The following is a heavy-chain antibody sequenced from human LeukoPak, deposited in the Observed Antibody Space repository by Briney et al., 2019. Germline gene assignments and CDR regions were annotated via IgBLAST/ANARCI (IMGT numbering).Heavy chain of an antibody. D-gene: IGHD5-12*01. J-gene: IGHJ4*02. Sequence: SQTLSLTCTVSGGSISSGSYYWSWIRQPAGKGLEWIGRIYTSGSTNYNPSLKSRVTISVDTSKNQFSLKLSSVTAADTAVYYCARLDGYDSYYFDYWGQGTLVTVSS. CDR2: IYTSGST. CDR3: ARLDGYDSYYFDY. CDR1: GGSISSGSYY. V-gene: IGHV4-61*02.